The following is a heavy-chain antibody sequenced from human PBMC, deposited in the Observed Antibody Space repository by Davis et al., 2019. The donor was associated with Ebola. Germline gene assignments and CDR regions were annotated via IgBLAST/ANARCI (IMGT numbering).Heavy chain of an antibody. CDR2: ISGSGGRT. Sequence: GESLKISCAASGFTFSSYAMSWVRQAPGKGLEWVSTISGSGGRTYYADSVKGRFTISRDNSKNTLYLQINSLRAEDTAVYYCAKEGSAYYLSNWFDPWGQGTLVTVSS. D-gene: IGHD3-22*01. J-gene: IGHJ5*02. CDR1: GFTFSSYA. CDR3: AKEGSAYYLSNWFDP. V-gene: IGHV3-23*01.